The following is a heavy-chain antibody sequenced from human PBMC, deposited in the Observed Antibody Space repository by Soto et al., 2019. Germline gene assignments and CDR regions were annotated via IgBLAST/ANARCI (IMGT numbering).Heavy chain of an antibody. D-gene: IGHD2-15*01. CDR2: IIPIFGTA. J-gene: IGHJ6*02. CDR3: ARDDIVVVVAATWNYYGMDV. CDR1: GGTFSSYA. V-gene: IGHV1-69*13. Sequence: SVKVSCKASGGTFSSYAISWVRQAPGQGLEWMGGIIPIFGTANYAQKFQGRVTITADESTSTAYMELSSLRSEDTAVYYCARDDIVVVVAATWNYYGMDVWGQGTTVTV.